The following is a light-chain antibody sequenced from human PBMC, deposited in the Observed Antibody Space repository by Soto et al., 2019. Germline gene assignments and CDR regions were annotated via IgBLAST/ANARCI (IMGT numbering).Light chain of an antibody. Sequence: QSALTQPRSVSGSPGQSVTISCTRTSSDVDNYNNVSWYQQHPGKAPKLLIYDVNKPPSGVPYRFSGSKSGNTASLTISGLQAGDEADYFCCSYAGTYTRVFGTGTKLTVL. V-gene: IGLV2-11*01. J-gene: IGLJ1*01. CDR3: CSYAGTYTRV. CDR1: SSDVDNYNN. CDR2: DVN.